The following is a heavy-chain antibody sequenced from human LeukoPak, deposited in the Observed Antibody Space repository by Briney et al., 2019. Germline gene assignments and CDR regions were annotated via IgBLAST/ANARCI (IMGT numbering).Heavy chain of an antibody. CDR1: GFTFSSNE. CDR2: VSGTGSAI. CDR3: VRQFCSGGGCYFDY. Sequence: GGSLRLSCAASGFTFSSNEMNWVGQAPGKGLEWVSYVSGTGSAIFYADSVRGRFTISRDNAKNSLFLQMNGLRAEDTAIYYCVRQFCSGGGCYFDYWGQGTLVTVSS. D-gene: IGHD2-15*01. J-gene: IGHJ4*02. V-gene: IGHV3-48*03.